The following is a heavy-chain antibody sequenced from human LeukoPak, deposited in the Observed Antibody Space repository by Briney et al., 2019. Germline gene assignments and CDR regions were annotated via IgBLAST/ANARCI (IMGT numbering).Heavy chain of an antibody. V-gene: IGHV4-59*01. Sequence: PSETLSLTCTVSGGSISSYYWSWIRQPPGKGLEWIGYIYYSGSTNYNPSLKSRVTISVDTSKNQFSLKLSSVTAADTAVYYCARDAVAGVGLNYFDFWGQGTLVTVSS. D-gene: IGHD6-19*01. CDR3: ARDAVAGVGLNYFDF. CDR2: IYYSGST. CDR1: GGSISSYY. J-gene: IGHJ4*02.